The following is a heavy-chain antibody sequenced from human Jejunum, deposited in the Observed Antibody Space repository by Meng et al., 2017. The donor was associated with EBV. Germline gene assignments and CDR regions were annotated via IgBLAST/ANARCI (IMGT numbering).Heavy chain of an antibody. J-gene: IGHJ4*02. V-gene: IGHV4-61*01. CDR2: IYYSGST. CDR3: AGLRYSGYDRAFDY. Sequence: RLTGAGPGLVEPSDTLSLPCTVSGGSVNSGNVYWSWTRQPPGKGLEWIGYIYYSGSTNYIPSLKSRVTISLDTSKNQFSLKLSSVTAADTAVYYCAGLRYSGYDRAFDYWGQGALVTVSS. CDR1: GGSVNSGNVY. D-gene: IGHD5-12*01.